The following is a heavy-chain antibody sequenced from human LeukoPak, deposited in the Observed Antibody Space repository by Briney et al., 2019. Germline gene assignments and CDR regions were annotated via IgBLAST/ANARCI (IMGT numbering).Heavy chain of an antibody. CDR1: RFTFIPSA. J-gene: IGHJ4*02. CDR2: NYSNSDTI. CDR3: VRDHDYAFDY. D-gene: IGHD4-17*01. Sequence: PAGSLRLFRAPSRFTFIPSAMQWVCWTLAPGLEWVSGNYSNSDTICYADSVKGRFALTRDNAQNSLYLQTTSLRDEYAAMYACVRDHDYAFDYWGQGAPVTVSS. V-gene: IGHV3-48*02.